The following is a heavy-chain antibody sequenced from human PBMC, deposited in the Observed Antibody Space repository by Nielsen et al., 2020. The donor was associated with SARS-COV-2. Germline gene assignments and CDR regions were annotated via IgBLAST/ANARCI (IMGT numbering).Heavy chain of an antibody. Sequence: SGPTLVKPTQTLTLTCTFSGFSLSTSGMCVSWIRQPPGKALEWLARIDWDDDKYYSTSLKTRLTISKDTSKNQVVLTMTNMDPVDTATYYCARASYDILTGHYYGMDVWGQGTTVTVSS. D-gene: IGHD3-9*01. CDR3: ARASYDILTGHYYGMDV. CDR1: GFSLSTSGMC. CDR2: IDWDDDK. V-gene: IGHV2-70*11. J-gene: IGHJ6*02.